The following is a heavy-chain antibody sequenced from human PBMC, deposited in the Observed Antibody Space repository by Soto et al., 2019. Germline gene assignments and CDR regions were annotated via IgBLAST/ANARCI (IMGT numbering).Heavy chain of an antibody. J-gene: IGHJ4*02. CDR3: ASRPFGVVIIPFDY. CDR1: GFTFSSYA. Sequence: PVGSLRLSCAASGFTFSSYAMSWVRQAPGKGLEWVSAISGSGGSTYYADSVKGRFTISRDNSKNTLYLQMNSLRAEDTAVYYCASRPFGVVIIPFDYWGQGTLVTVSS. D-gene: IGHD3-3*01. CDR2: ISGSGGST. V-gene: IGHV3-23*01.